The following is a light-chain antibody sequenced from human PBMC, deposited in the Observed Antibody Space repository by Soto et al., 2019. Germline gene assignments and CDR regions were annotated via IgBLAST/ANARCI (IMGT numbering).Light chain of an antibody. CDR3: GPYAASNNVL. Sequence: QSALTQPPSASGSPGQSVTISCTGTSSDVGGYNYVSWYQQHPGKAPKLMIYEVSKRPSGVPDRFSGSKSVNTASLTVSGLQSEDEAGYHGGPYAASNNVLFVGGTTLTVL. CDR1: SSDVGGYNY. V-gene: IGLV2-8*01. CDR2: EVS. J-gene: IGLJ2*01.